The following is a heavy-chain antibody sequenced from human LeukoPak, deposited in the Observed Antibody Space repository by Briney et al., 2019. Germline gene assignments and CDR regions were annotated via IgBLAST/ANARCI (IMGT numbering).Heavy chain of an antibody. CDR3: AKDPLWELYYFDC. Sequence: PGGSLRLSCAASGFTFSSYAMSWVGQAPWKGLEWVSGLSGGGGTTFYADSVKGRFTISRDNSKNTLYLQMNSLRADDTAVYYCAKDPLWELYYFDCWGHGTLVSVSS. CDR2: LSGGGGTT. D-gene: IGHD1-26*01. V-gene: IGHV3-23*01. CDR1: GFTFSSYA. J-gene: IGHJ4*01.